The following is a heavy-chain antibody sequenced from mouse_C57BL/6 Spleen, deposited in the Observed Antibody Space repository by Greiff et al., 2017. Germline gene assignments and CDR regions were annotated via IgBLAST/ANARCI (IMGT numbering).Heavy chain of an antibody. J-gene: IGHJ4*01. CDR1: GYAFTNYL. CDR2: INPGSGGT. V-gene: IGHV1-54*01. Sequence: VKLMESGAELVRPGTSVKVSCKASGYAFTNYLIEWVKQRPGQGLEWIGVINPGSGGTNYNEKFKGKATLTADKSSSTAYMQLSSLTSEDSAVYFCARCRGYDEDYYARDYWGQGTSVTVSS. D-gene: IGHD2-2*01. CDR3: ARCRGYDEDYYARDY.